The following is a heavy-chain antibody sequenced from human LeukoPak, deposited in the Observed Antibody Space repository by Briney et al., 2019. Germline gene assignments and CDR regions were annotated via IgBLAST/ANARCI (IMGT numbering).Heavy chain of an antibody. D-gene: IGHD2-2*01. J-gene: IGHJ6*02. V-gene: IGHV3-23*01. CDR3: ARDIVVVPAGLYYYLMDV. CDR1: GFTFTSYA. CDR2: ISGSGGST. Sequence: GSLRLSCAASGFTFTSYAMSWVRQASGKGLEWVSAISGSGGSTYYADSVKGRFTISRDNSKNTLYLQMNSLRTEDTAVYYCARDIVVVPAGLYYYLMDVWGQGTTVTVSS.